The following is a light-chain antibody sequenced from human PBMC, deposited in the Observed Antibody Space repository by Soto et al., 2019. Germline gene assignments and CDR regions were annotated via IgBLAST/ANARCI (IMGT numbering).Light chain of an antibody. V-gene: IGKV3-20*01. CDR2: GAS. J-gene: IGKJ3*01. CDR3: QQYGSSPSFC. CDR1: QSVSSSY. Sequence: EIVLTQSPGALSLSPGERATLSCRASQSVSSSYLAWYQQKPGQAPRLLIYGASSRATGIPDRFSGSGSGTDFTLTISRLEPEDFAVYYCQQYGSSPSFCFGPGTKVDIK.